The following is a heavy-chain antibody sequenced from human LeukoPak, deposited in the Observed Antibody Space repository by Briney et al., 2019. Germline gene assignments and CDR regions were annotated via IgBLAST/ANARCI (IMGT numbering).Heavy chain of an antibody. J-gene: IGHJ4*02. V-gene: IGHV4-59*01. Sequence: PSETLSLTCTVSGGSISSYYWSWIRQPPGKGLEWIGYIYYSGSTNYNPSLKSRVTISVDTSKNQFSLKLSSVTAADTAVYYCARGVGGDTDSDYWGQGTLVTVSS. CDR1: GGSISSYY. CDR3: ARGVGGDTDSDY. D-gene: IGHD5-18*01. CDR2: IYYSGST.